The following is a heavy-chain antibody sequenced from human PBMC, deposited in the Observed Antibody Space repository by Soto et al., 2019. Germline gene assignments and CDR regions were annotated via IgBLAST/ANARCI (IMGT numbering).Heavy chain of an antibody. CDR1: GGTFSSYA. Sequence: PGASVKVSCKAYGGTFSSYAISWVRQAHGQGREWMGGIIPIFGTANYAQKFQGRVTITADKSTSTAYMELSSLRSEDTAVYYCALDRSGYNYFDYWGQGSLVTVTS. CDR2: IIPIFGTA. J-gene: IGHJ4*02. D-gene: IGHD3-22*01. V-gene: IGHV1-69*06. CDR3: ALDRSGYNYFDY.